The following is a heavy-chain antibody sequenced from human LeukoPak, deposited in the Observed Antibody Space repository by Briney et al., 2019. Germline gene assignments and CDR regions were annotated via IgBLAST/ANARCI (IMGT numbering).Heavy chain of an antibody. Sequence: SESLSLTCSVSGGSISSYFLIWLRHPPGKGLEWIGYIYYSGRTNSTPSLKSRVTISVDTSKNQFSLKLSSVTAADTAVYYCARLPGYLKPSDYCGQGTLVTVSS. CDR1: GGSISSYF. CDR2: IYYSGRT. V-gene: IGHV4-59*01. CDR3: ARLPGYLKPSDY. D-gene: IGHD3-16*02. J-gene: IGHJ4*02.